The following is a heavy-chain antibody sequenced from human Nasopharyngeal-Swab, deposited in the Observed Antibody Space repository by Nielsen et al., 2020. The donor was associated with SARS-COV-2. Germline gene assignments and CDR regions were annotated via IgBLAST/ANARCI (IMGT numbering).Heavy chain of an antibody. D-gene: IGHD3-10*01. J-gene: IGHJ3*02. CDR3: ARAVTMVRGVIIRVSESDAFDI. Sequence: GESLKISCAASGFTFSSYSMNWVRQAPGKGLEWVSSISSSSSYIYYADSLKGRFTISRDNAKNSLYLEMNSLRAEDTAVYYCARAVTMVRGVIIRVSESDAFDIWGQGTMVTVSS. CDR1: GFTFSSYS. CDR2: ISSSSSYI. V-gene: IGHV3-21*06.